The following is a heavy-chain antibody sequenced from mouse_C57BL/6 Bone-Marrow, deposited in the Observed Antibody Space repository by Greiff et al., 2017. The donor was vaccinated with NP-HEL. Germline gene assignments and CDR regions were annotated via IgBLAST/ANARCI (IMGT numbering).Heavy chain of an antibody. CDR1: GYTFTNYW. Sequence: VQLQESGAELVRPGTSVKMSCKASGYTFTNYWIGWVQQRPGHGLEWIGDIYPGGGYPNSNEQFKGKATLTADKSSSTAYMQFSSLTSEDSAIYYCASSTVVTTEYYFGYWGKGTTLTVST. CDR3: ASSTVVTTEYYFGY. CDR2: IYPGGGYP. D-gene: IGHD2-2*01. V-gene: IGHV1-63*01. J-gene: IGHJ2*01.